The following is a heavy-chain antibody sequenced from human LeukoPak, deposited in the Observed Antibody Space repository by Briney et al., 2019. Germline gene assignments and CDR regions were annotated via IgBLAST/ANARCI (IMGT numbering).Heavy chain of an antibody. CDR1: GGSISSYY. CDR3: ARLDYGDYKQDY. D-gene: IGHD4-17*01. Sequence: SETLSLTCTVSGGSISSYYWSWIRQPPGKGLEWIGYIYYSGSTYYNPSLKSRVTIAVDTSKNQFSLKLGSVTAADTAVYYCARLDYGDYKQDYWGQGTLVTVSS. J-gene: IGHJ4*02. CDR2: IYYSGST. V-gene: IGHV4-59*08.